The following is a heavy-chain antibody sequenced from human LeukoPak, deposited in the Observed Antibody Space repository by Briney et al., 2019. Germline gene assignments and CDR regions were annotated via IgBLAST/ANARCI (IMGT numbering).Heavy chain of an antibody. CDR3: ARHGLQLVGDY. Sequence: GESLKISCKGSGYSFTSYWIGWVRQMPGKDLEWMGIIYPSDSDTRYNPSFQGRVTMSADKSINTAYLQWSSLKDSDTAMYYCARHGLQLVGDYWGQGTLVTVSP. V-gene: IGHV5-51*01. D-gene: IGHD6-13*01. J-gene: IGHJ4*02. CDR2: IYPSDSDT. CDR1: GYSFTSYW.